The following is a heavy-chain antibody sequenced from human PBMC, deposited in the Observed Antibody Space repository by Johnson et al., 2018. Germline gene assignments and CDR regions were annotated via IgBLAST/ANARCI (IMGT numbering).Heavy chain of an antibody. CDR3: ARQRWQQPGAFDI. J-gene: IGHJ3*02. CDR2: ISSSGSTT. CDR1: GFTFRDYY. Sequence: QVQLVQSGGGLVKXGGSLRLXCAASGFTFRDYYMSWIRQAPGKGQEWVSYISSSGSTTYYADSVKGRFTISRDNAKNSLYLQMNSLRAEDTAGYYGARQRWQQPGAFDIWGQGTMVTVSS. V-gene: IGHV3-11*01. D-gene: IGHD5-24*01.